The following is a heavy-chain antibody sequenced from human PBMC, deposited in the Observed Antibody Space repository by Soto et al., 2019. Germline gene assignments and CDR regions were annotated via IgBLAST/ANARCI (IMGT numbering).Heavy chain of an antibody. D-gene: IGHD3-22*01. V-gene: IGHV3-23*01. CDR2: INGSGGST. J-gene: IGHJ3*02. Sequence: EVQLLESGGGLVQPGGSLRLSCAASGFTFSSYAMSWVRQSPGKWLEWVSAINGSGGSTYYADSVKGRLSISRDNSKNTLYLQMTRLRAKDTAVYYCAKDRRGNYYDHGGAFDIWGQGTMVTVSS. CDR3: AKDRRGNYYDHGGAFDI. CDR1: GFTFSSYA.